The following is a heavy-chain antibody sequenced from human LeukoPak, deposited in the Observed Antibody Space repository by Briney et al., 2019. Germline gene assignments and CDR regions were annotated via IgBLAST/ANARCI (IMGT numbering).Heavy chain of an antibody. J-gene: IGHJ5*02. CDR3: ATFVVVPAATMAWGHWFDP. CDR1: GYTFTGYY. CDR2: INPNSGGT. Sequence: ASVKVSCKASGYTFTGYYMHWVRQAPGQPLERIGWINPNSGGTNYAQKFQGRVTMTRDTSISTAYMELSRLRSDDTAVYYCATFVVVPAATMAWGHWFDPWGQGTLVTVSS. V-gene: IGHV1-2*02. D-gene: IGHD2-2*01.